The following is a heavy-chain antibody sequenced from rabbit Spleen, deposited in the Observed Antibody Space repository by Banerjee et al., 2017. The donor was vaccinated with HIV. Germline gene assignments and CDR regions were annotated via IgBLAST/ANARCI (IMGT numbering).Heavy chain of an antibody. CDR3: ASDYDYGYGMFKL. J-gene: IGHJ4*01. V-gene: IGHV1S40*01. Sequence: QSLEESGGDLVKPGASLTLTCKASGLDFSGDSYDSYMCWVRQAPGKGLEWIACINVITGKAVYASWAKGRFTISKASSTTVTLQMTSLTGADTATYFCASDYDYGYGMFKLWGPGTLVTVS. CDR2: INVITGKA. CDR1: GLDFSGDSY. D-gene: IGHD6-1*01.